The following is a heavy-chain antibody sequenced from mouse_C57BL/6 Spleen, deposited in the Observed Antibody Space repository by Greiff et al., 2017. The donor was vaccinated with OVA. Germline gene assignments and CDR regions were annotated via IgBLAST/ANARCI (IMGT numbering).Heavy chain of an antibody. V-gene: IGHV4-1*01. CDR3: ARSTMVTGYWYFDV. J-gene: IGHJ1*03. CDR1: GIDFSRYW. CDR2: INPDSSTI. Sequence: EVKLLESGGGLVQPGGSLKLSCAASGIDFSRYWMSWVRRAPGKGLEWIGEINPDSSTINYAPSLKDKFIISRDNAKNTLYLQMSKVRSEDTALYYGARSTMVTGYWYFDVWGTGTTVTVSS. D-gene: IGHD2-1*01.